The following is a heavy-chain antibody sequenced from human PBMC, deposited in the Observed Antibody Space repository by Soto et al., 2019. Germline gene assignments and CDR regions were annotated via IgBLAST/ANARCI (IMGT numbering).Heavy chain of an antibody. CDR2: IIPIFGTA. CDR1: GGTFSSYA. CDR3: ARSTTNHSGYDYGGGY. J-gene: IGHJ4*02. D-gene: IGHD5-12*01. Sequence: ASVKVSCKASGGTFSSYAISWVRQAPGQGLEWMGGIIPIFGTANYAQKFQGRVTITADESTSTAYMELSSLRSGDTAVYYCARSTTNHSGYDYGGGYWGQGTLVTVSS. V-gene: IGHV1-69*13.